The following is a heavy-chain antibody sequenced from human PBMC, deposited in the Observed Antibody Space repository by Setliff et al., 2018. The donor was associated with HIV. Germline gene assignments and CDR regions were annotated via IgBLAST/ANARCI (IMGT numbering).Heavy chain of an antibody. Sequence: PGGSLRLSCAASGFTFSSHAMTWVRQAPGKGLVWVSRINSDESVTDYADSVKGRFTISRDNAKNSLYLQMNTLRAEDTAVYFCARSPYGDYGLDYWGQGTLVTVSS. V-gene: IGHV3-74*01. CDR3: ARSPYGDYGLDY. CDR1: GFTFSSHA. J-gene: IGHJ4*02. D-gene: IGHD4-17*01. CDR2: INSDESVT.